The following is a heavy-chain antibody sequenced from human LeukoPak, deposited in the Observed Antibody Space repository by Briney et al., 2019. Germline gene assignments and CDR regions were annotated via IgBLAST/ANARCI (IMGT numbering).Heavy chain of an antibody. CDR3: ARHYYDSSGYY. V-gene: IGHV4-34*01. D-gene: IGHD3-22*01. Sequence: SETLSLTCAVYGGSFSGYYWSWICQPPGKGLEWIGEINHSGSTNYNPSLKSRVTISVDTSKNQFSLKLSSVTAADTAVYYCARHYYDSSGYYWGQGTLVTVSS. CDR1: GGSFSGYY. J-gene: IGHJ4*02. CDR2: INHSGST.